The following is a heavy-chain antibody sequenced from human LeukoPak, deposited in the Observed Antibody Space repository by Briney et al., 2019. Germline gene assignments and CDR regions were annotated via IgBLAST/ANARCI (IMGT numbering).Heavy chain of an antibody. D-gene: IGHD2-2*02. J-gene: IGHJ3*02. CDR2: ISYDGSNK. V-gene: IGHV3-30*18. CDR3: AKAAYGVVVPAAIVGAFDI. Sequence: PGGSLRLSCAASGFTFSSYGMHWVRQAPGKGLEWVAVISYDGSNKYYADSAKGRFTISRDNSKNTLYLQMNSLRAEDTAVYYCAKAAYGVVVPAAIVGAFDIWGQGTMVTVSS. CDR1: GFTFSSYG.